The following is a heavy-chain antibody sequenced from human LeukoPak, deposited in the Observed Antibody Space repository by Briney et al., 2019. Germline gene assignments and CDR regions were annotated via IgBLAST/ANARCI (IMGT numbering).Heavy chain of an antibody. CDR2: ISGSGGNT. V-gene: IGHV3-23*01. CDR1: GFTFNSYA. Sequence: GGSLRLSCAASGFTFNSYAMSWVRQAPGKGLEWVSSISGSGGNTYYADSVKGRFTISRDNSKNTLYLQMNSLRAEDTAVYYCAKTSGLEGSYYFDYWGQGTLVTVSS. CDR3: AKTSGLEGSYYFDY. D-gene: IGHD3/OR15-3a*01. J-gene: IGHJ4*02.